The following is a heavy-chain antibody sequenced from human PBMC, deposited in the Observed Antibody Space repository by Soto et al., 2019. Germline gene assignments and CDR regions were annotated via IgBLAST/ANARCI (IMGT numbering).Heavy chain of an antibody. D-gene: IGHD6-19*01. Sequence: SEPLSLTCSVSGGSIRTYYWSWFRQTPEKGLEWIGYIYYSGSTKYNPSLKSRATISLDKAKNQFSLKLTSLNAADSAVYYCARSRGSGWSFDYWGQGSLVTVSS. J-gene: IGHJ4*02. CDR2: IYYSGST. CDR3: ARSRGSGWSFDY. V-gene: IGHV4-59*01. CDR1: GGSIRTYY.